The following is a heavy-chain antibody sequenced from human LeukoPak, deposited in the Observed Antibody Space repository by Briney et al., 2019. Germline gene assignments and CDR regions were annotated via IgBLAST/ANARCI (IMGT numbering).Heavy chain of an antibody. J-gene: IGHJ3*02. CDR1: GYTFTGYY. D-gene: IGHD6-19*01. CDR2: INPNSGGT. CDR3: ARRLGSGWSKDAFDI. Sequence: GASVKVSCKASGYTFTGYYMHWVRQAPGQGLEWMGWINPNSGGTNYAQKFQGRVTMTRDTSISTAYMELSRLRSDDTAVYYCARRLGSGWSKDAFDIWGQGTMVTVSS. V-gene: IGHV1-2*02.